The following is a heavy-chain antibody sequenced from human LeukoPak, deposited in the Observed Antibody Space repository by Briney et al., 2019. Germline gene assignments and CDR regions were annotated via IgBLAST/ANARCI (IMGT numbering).Heavy chain of an antibody. CDR1: GFTFSSYA. J-gene: IGHJ1*01. CDR2: ISGSGGST. D-gene: IGHD6-13*01. CDR3: AKPMYSSSSGNRYFQH. Sequence: PGGSLRLSCAASGFTFSSYAMSWVRQAPGKGLEWVSAISGSGGSTYYADSVKGRFTISRDNSKNTLYLQMNSLRAEDTAVYYCAKPMYSSSSGNRYFQHWGQGTLVTVSS. V-gene: IGHV3-23*01.